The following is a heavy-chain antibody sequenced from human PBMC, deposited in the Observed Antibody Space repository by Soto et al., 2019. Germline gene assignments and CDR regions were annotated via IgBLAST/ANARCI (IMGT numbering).Heavy chain of an antibody. J-gene: IGHJ3*02. D-gene: IGHD2-2*01. CDR3: ARIRRGYLGYCISTSCPRDAFDI. CDR1: GYSFTSYW. V-gene: IGHV5-51*01. CDR2: IYPGDSDT. Sequence: PGESLKISCKGSGYSFTSYWIGWVRQMPGKGLEWMGIIYPGDSDTRYSPSFQGQVTISADKSISTAYLQWSSMKASDTAMYYCARIRRGYLGYCISTSCPRDAFDIWGQGTMDTVSS.